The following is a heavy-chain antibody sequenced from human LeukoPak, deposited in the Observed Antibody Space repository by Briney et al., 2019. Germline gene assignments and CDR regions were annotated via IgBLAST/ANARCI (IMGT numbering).Heavy chain of an antibody. Sequence: GGSLRLSCAASGFTVSSNYMSWVRQAPGKGLEWVSVIYSGGSTYYADSEKGRFTISRDNSKNTLYLQMNSLRTEDTAVYYCVRDGGGGYNQIDYWGQGTLVTVSS. D-gene: IGHD5-24*01. CDR2: IYSGGST. V-gene: IGHV3-53*05. CDR3: VRDGGGGYNQIDY. CDR1: GFTVSSNY. J-gene: IGHJ4*02.